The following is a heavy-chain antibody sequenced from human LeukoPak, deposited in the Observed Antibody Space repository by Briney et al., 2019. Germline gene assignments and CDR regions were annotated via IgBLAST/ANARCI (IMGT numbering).Heavy chain of an antibody. D-gene: IGHD7-27*01. Sequence: SETLSLTCSVSGASVISGPHYWSWIRQPPGRGLDWIGYGVYPESTNYNPSLKSRVTISVDTSKRQFSLQLRSVTAADTAIYYCARDNWGSLDYWGQGILVTVSS. J-gene: IGHJ4*02. V-gene: IGHV4-61*01. CDR3: ARDNWGSLDY. CDR2: GVYPEST. CDR1: GASVISGPHY.